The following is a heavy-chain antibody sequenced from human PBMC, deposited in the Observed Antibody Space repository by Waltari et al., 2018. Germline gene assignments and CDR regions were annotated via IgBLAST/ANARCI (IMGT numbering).Heavy chain of an antibody. CDR3: ARDPPDGYTYFDY. CDR2: TSYRSRWYN. V-gene: IGHV6-1*01. CDR1: GDSVSSKTAA. J-gene: IGHJ4*02. Sequence: QVQLQQSGPGLVKPSQTLSLTCAISGDSVSSKTAAWNWIRQSPSRGLEWLGRTSYRSRWYNNYAVSVKSRITINQDTSKNQFSLQLSSVTPEYTAVYYCARDPPDGYTYFDYWGQGTLVTVSS. D-gene: IGHD3-16*01.